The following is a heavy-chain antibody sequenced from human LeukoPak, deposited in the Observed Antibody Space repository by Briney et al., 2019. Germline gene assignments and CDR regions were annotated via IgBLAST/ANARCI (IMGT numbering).Heavy chain of an antibody. D-gene: IGHD5-12*01. CDR3: AKVIVARHTIDY. CDR1: GFTFSSYE. CDR2: ISDNGKTI. Sequence: GGSLRLSCAASGFTFSSYEMNWVRQAPGKGLEWVSYISDNGKTIYYADSVKGRFTISGDNAKNTLYLQMNSLRAEDTAVYYCAKVIVARHTIDYWGQGTLVTVSS. J-gene: IGHJ4*02. V-gene: IGHV3-48*03.